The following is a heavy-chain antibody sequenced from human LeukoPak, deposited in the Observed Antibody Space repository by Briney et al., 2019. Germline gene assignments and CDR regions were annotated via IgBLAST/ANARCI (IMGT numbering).Heavy chain of an antibody. CDR1: GGTFSSYA. V-gene: IGHV1-69*01. CDR2: IIPIFGTA. Sequence: SVKVSCKASGGTFSSYAISWVRQAPGQGLEWMGGIIPIFGTANYAQKFQGRVTITADESTSTAYMELSSLRSEDTAVYYCARDLRGYDFWSGLGWFDPWGQGTLVTVSS. J-gene: IGHJ5*02. D-gene: IGHD3-3*01. CDR3: ARDLRGYDFWSGLGWFDP.